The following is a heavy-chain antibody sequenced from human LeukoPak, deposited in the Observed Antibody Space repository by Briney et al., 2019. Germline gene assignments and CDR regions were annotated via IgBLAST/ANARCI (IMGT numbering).Heavy chain of an antibody. CDR3: AKVLSGYYVVLDI. V-gene: IGHV3-74*01. CDR1: GLTFSNYW. CDR2: ISPDGRET. D-gene: IGHD3-3*01. Sequence: GGSLRLSCAASGLTFSNYWIHWVRQAPGRGLVWVSRISPDGRETSYADSVKGRFTISRDNAKNTVYLQMNSLRAEDTAVYYCAKVLSGYYVVLDIWGQGTMVTVSS. J-gene: IGHJ3*02.